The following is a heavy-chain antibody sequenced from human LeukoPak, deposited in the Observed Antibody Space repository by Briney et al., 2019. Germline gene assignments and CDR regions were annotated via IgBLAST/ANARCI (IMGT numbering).Heavy chain of an antibody. CDR3: ARDDSSGYMAY. D-gene: IGHD3-22*01. J-gene: IGHJ4*02. Sequence: GESLKISCRGSGYSFASYWIGWVRQMPGKGLEWMGIIFPGDSDTRYSPSFQGQVTMSADKSISTAYLQWGSLKASDTAMYYCARDDSSGYMAYWGQGTLVTVSS. CDR2: IFPGDSDT. V-gene: IGHV5-51*01. CDR1: GYSFASYW.